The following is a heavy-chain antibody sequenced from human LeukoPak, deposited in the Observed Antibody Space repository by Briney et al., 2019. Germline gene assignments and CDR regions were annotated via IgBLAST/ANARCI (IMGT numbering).Heavy chain of an antibody. V-gene: IGHV7-4-1*02. CDR2: INTNTGNP. Sequence: GASVKVSCKASGYTFTSYAMNWVRQAPGQGLEWMGWINTNTGNPTYAQGFTGRFVFSLDTSVSTAYLQISSLKAEDTAVYYCARDATASVYSSSWYVTSDYWGQGTLVTVSS. J-gene: IGHJ4*02. CDR3: ARDATASVYSSSWYVTSDY. CDR1: GYTFTSYA. D-gene: IGHD6-13*01.